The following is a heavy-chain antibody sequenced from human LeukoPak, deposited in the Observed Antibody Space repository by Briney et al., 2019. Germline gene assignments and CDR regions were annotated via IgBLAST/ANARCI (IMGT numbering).Heavy chain of an antibody. CDR2: IYYSGST. D-gene: IGHD2-15*01. J-gene: IGHJ5*02. CDR1: GGSISSYY. CDR3: ARQGPPYCSGGSCYSVWFDP. Sequence: PSETLSLTCTVSGGSISSYYWSWIRQPPGKGLEWIGYIYYSGSTNYNPSLKSRVTISVDTSKNQFSLKLSSVTAADTAVYYCARQGPPYCSGGSCYSVWFDPWGQGTLVTVSS. V-gene: IGHV4-59*08.